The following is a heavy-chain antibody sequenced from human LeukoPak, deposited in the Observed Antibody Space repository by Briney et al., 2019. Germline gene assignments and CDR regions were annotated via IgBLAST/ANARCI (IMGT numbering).Heavy chain of an antibody. V-gene: IGHV1-18*01. CDR3: ASVFSGGYYFDY. CDR1: GYTFTSYG. CDR2: ISAYNGNT. J-gene: IGHJ4*02. D-gene: IGHD1-26*01. Sequence: ASVKVSCKASGYTFTSYGISWVRQAPGQGLEWMGWISAYNGNTNYAQKLQGRVTMTTDTSTSTAYMELRSLRSDDTAVYYCASVFSGGYYFDYWGQGTLVTVSS.